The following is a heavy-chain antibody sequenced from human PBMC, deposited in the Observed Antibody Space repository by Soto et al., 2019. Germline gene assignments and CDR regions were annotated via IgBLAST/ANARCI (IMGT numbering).Heavy chain of an antibody. CDR3: ARGATYNWFDP. V-gene: IGHV4-34*01. CDR2: INHSGSS. Sequence: QVQLQQWGAGLLKPSETLSLTCAVYGGSFSGYYWSWIRQPPGKGLEWIGEINHSGSSNYNPSLKSRVTISVDTSKNQFSLKLSSVTAADTAVYYCARGATYNWFDPWGQGTLVTVSS. J-gene: IGHJ5*02. CDR1: GGSFSGYY.